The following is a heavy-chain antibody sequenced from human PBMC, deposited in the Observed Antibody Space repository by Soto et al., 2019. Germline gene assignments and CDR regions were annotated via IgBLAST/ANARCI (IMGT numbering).Heavy chain of an antibody. Sequence: GEALKISCKGSGYSFTSYWIGWVRQMPGKGLEWMGIIYPGDSDTRYSPSFQGQVTISADKSISTAYLQWSSLKASDTAMYYCARTSAAGKYYDGMDVWGQGTTVPVSS. CDR1: GYSFTSYW. V-gene: IGHV5-51*01. CDR3: ARTSAAGKYYDGMDV. CDR2: IYPGDSDT. J-gene: IGHJ6*02. D-gene: IGHD6-13*01.